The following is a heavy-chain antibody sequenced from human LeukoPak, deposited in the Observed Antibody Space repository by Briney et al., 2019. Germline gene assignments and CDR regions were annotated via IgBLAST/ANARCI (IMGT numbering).Heavy chain of an antibody. Sequence: GGSLRLSCAASGFTFSSYGMHWVRQAPGKGLEWVANIKPDGGETYYVDSVKGRFTISRDNAKSSLYLHMNTLRAEDTAVYYCARDYNLGQGTLVTVSS. CDR2: IKPDGGET. CDR1: GFTFSSYG. V-gene: IGHV3-7*01. CDR3: ARDYN. J-gene: IGHJ4*02.